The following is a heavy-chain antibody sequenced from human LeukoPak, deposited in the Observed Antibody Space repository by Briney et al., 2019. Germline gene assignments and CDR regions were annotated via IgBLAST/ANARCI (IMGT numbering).Heavy chain of an antibody. J-gene: IGHJ4*02. D-gene: IGHD3-22*01. CDR3: ARILNYYDTSGPIFDY. Sequence: SETLSLTCTVSGGSISTSSYYWGWIRQPPGKGLEWIGSIYYSGSTYYNPSLKSRVSISVDTSKNQFTLKLSSVTAADTAVYDCARILNYYDTSGPIFDYWGQGTLVTVSS. V-gene: IGHV4-39*06. CDR2: IYYSGST. CDR1: GGSISTSSYY.